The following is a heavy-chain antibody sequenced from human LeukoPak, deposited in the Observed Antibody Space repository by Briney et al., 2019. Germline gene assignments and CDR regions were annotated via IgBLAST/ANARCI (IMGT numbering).Heavy chain of an antibody. CDR2: IYHSGST. J-gene: IGHJ4*02. CDR1: RYSISSGYH. V-gene: IGHV4-38-2*02. CDR3: AGFTFFRGVITFDY. Sequence: SETLSFTCTVSRYSISSGYHWGWIRQPPGKGLEWIRSIYHSGSTYYNPSLKSRVSISVDTSKNQFSLKLSSVTAADTAVYSCAGFTFFRGVITFDYWGQGTLVTVSS. D-gene: IGHD3-10*01.